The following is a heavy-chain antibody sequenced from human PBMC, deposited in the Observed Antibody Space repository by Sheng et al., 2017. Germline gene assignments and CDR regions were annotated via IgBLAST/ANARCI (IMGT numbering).Heavy chain of an antibody. Sequence: QVQLVESGGGVVQPGGSLRLSCAASGFTFSSYGMHWVRQAPGKGLEWVAFIRYDGSNKYYADSVKGRFTISRDNSKNTLYLQMNSLRAEDTAVYYCAKDARWHRGFDYWGQGTLVTVSS. CDR2: IRYDGSNK. D-gene: IGHD3-10*01. V-gene: IGHV3-30*02. J-gene: IGHJ4*02. CDR1: GFTFSSYG. CDR3: AKDARWHRGFDY.